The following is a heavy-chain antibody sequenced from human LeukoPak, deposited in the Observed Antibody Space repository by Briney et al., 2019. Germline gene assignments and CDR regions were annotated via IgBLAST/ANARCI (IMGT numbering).Heavy chain of an antibody. J-gene: IGHJ5*02. Sequence: PSETLSLTCAVSGGSISSSNWWSWVRQPPGKGLEWIGEIYHSGSTNYNPSLKSRVTISVDKSKNQFSLKLSSVTAADTAVYYCARARVGAGRWFDPWGQGTLVTVPS. V-gene: IGHV4-4*02. CDR3: ARARVGAGRWFDP. CDR2: IYHSGST. CDR1: GGSISSSNW. D-gene: IGHD1-26*01.